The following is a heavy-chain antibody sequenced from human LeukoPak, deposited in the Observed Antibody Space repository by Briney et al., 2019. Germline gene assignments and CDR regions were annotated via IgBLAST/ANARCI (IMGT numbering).Heavy chain of an antibody. CDR3: AREPRRDGYADY. D-gene: IGHD5-24*01. J-gene: IGHJ4*02. V-gene: IGHV4-59*11. CDR2: IYYSGST. Sequence: SETLSLTCTVSGGSISSHYWSWIRQPPGKGLEWIGYIYYSGSTNYNPSLKSRVTISVDTSKNQFSLKLSSVTAADTVVYYCAREPRRDGYADYWGQGTLVTVSS. CDR1: GGSISSHY.